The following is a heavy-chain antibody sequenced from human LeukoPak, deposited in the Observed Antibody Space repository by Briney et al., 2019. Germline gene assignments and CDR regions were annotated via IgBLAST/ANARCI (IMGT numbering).Heavy chain of an antibody. CDR3: ARHSGYSYGYAYYYYYMDV. J-gene: IGHJ6*03. V-gene: IGHV4-39*01. D-gene: IGHD5-18*01. Sequence: SETLSLTCTVSGGSISSSSYYWGWIRPPPGKELESVGSIYYSGSTYYNPSLKSRVTISVNPSKNQFSLKLSSGTAADTAVYYCARHSGYSYGYAYYYYYMDVWGKGTTVTVSS. CDR1: GGSISSSSYY. CDR2: IYYSGST.